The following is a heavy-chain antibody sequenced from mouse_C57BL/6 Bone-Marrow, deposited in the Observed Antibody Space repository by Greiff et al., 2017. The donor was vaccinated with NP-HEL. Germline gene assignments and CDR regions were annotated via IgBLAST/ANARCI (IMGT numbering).Heavy chain of an antibody. CDR2: IWGVGST. CDR1: GFSLTSYG. CDR3: ASYDYDRSFAY. D-gene: IGHD2-4*01. J-gene: IGHJ3*01. V-gene: IGHV2-6*01. Sequence: QVHVKQSGPGLVAPSQSLSITCTVSGFSLTSYGVDWVRQSPGKGLEWLGVIWGVGSTNYNSALKSRLSISKDNSKSQVFLKMNSLQTDDTAMYYCASYDYDRSFAYWGQGTLVTVSA.